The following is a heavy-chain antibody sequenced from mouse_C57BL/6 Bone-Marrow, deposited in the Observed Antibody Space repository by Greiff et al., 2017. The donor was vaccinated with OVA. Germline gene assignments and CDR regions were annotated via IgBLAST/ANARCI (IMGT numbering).Heavy chain of an antibody. Sequence: QVQLQQSGAELVMPGASVKLSCKASGYTFTDYYINWVKQRPGQGLEWIARIYPGSGNTYYNEKFKGKATLTAEKSSSTAYLQLSSLTSEDSAVYFGAREDYGSYAMGCWGQGTAVTDCS. D-gene: IGHD1-2*01. CDR3: AREDYGSYAMGC. J-gene: IGHJ4*01. V-gene: IGHV1-76*01. CDR2: IYPGSGNT. CDR1: GYTFTDYY.